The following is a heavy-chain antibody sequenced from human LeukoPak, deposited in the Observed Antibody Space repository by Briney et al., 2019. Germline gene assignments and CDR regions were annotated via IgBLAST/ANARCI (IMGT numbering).Heavy chain of an antibody. CDR2: INPSDGST. V-gene: IGHV1-46*01. CDR3: VRGWWATDYGWTNWFDP. J-gene: IGHJ5*02. D-gene: IGHD4-17*01. Sequence: ASVKVSCKASGYTFTSYYMNWVRQAPGQGLEWMGKINPSDGSTAFAQNFQGRVTMTRDTTTSRVYMELSSLRFEDTAVYYCVRGWWATDYGWTNWFDPWGQGTLVTVSS. CDR1: GYTFTSYY.